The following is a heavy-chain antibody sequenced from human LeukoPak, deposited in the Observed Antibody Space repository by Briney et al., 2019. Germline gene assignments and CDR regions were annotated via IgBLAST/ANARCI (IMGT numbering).Heavy chain of an antibody. Sequence: SVKVSCKASGGTFSSYAISWVRQAPGRGLEWMGGIIPIFGTANYAQKFQGRVTITTDESTSTAYMELSSLRSEDTAVCYCARGYDFWSGYWYYWGQGTLVTVSS. D-gene: IGHD3-3*01. CDR1: GGTFSSYA. CDR2: IIPIFGTA. J-gene: IGHJ4*02. CDR3: ARGYDFWSGYWYY. V-gene: IGHV1-69*05.